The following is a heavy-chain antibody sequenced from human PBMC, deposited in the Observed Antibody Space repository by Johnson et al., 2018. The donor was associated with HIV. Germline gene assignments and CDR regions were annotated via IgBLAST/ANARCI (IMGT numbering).Heavy chain of an antibody. CDR3: ARAHLIFPKNAFDV. J-gene: IGHJ3*01. CDR1: GFTFSSYW. D-gene: IGHD3-3*02. Sequence: EVQLVESGGGLVQPGGSLRLSCAASGFTFSSYWMSWVRQAPGKGLEWVANIKQDGSEKYYVDSVKGRFTISRDNVKNSVFLQMNTLGADDTAFYYCARAHLIFPKNAFDVWGQGAMVMVSS. CDR2: IKQDGSEK. V-gene: IGHV3-7*01.